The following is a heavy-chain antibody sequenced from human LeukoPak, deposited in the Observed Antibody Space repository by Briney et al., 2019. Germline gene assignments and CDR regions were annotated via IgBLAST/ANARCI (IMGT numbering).Heavy chain of an antibody. V-gene: IGHV3-30-3*02. CDR3: AKAPSKAVAGIDF. J-gene: IGHJ4*02. Sequence: PGGSLRLSCAASGFTFSSYAMHWVRQAPGKGLEWVAVISYDGSNNYYADSVKGRFTISRDNSKNTLYLQMGSLRTEDMGAYYCAKAPSKAVAGIDFWGQGTLVTVSS. CDR2: ISYDGSNN. D-gene: IGHD6-19*01. CDR1: GFTFSSYA.